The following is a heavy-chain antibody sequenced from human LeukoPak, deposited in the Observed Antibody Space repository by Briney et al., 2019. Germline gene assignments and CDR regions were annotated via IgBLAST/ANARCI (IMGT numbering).Heavy chain of an antibody. CDR3: AQAQQDAYNYWFDP. J-gene: IGHJ5*02. CDR2: ISYDGSNK. Sequence: GGSLGLSCAASGFTFRSYGMHWVRQAPGKGLEWVTVISYDGSNKYYADSVKGRFTISRDNSKNTLYLQMNSLRAEDTAVYYCAQAQQDAYNYWFDPWGQGTLVTVSS. CDR1: GFTFRSYG. V-gene: IGHV3-30*18. D-gene: IGHD5-24*01.